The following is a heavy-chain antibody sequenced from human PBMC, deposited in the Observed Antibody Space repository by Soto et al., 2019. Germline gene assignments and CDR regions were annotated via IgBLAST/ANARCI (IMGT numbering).Heavy chain of an antibody. V-gene: IGHV3-23*01. CDR2: ISATGGGT. CDR3: AKDRRAGGNSAFYFDF. Sequence: LRLSCAASGFKFSNYAMSWVRQAPGKGLEWVSLISATGGGTYYADSVKGRFTISRDNSHNTLYLQVHSLTAEDTAVYYCAKDRRAGGNSAFYFDFWRQGAQVTVSS. J-gene: IGHJ4*02. CDR1: GFKFSNYA. D-gene: IGHD3-16*01.